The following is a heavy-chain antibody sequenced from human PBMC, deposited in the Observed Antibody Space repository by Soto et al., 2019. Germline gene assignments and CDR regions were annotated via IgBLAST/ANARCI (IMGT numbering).Heavy chain of an antibody. CDR1: GGSISSGDYY. J-gene: IGHJ5*02. CDR2: IYYSGNT. V-gene: IGHV4-30-4*01. D-gene: IGHD1-1*01. Sequence: PSETLSLTCTVSGGSISSGDYYWSWIRQPPGKGLEWIGYIYYSGNTFYNPSLKSRVTISVDKSKNQFSLKLSSVTAADTAVYYCARDQLEGNWFDPWGQGTLVTVSS. CDR3: ARDQLEGNWFDP.